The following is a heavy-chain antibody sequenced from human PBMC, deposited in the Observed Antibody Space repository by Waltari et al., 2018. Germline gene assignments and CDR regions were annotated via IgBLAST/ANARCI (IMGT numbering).Heavy chain of an antibody. CDR3: ARRRIAVAPRSGDYYYGMDV. Sequence: QVQLVQSGAEVKKPGASVKVSCKASGYTFTSYAMHWVRQAPGQRLEWMGWINAGNGNTKYSQKFQGRVTITRDTSASTAYMELSSLRSEDTAVYYCARRRIAVAPRSGDYYYGMDVWGQGTTVTVSS. D-gene: IGHD6-19*01. CDR1: GYTFTSYA. V-gene: IGHV1-3*01. J-gene: IGHJ6*02. CDR2: INAGNGNT.